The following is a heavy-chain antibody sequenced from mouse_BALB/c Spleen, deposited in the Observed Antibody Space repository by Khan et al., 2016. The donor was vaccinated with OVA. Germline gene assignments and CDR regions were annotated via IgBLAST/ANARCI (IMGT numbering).Heavy chain of an antibody. V-gene: IGHV5-17*02. CDR1: GFTFSTYG. CDR2: ISGDSSTI. D-gene: IGHD1-1*01. CDR3: ATTYYYGYYFDY. J-gene: IGHJ2*01. Sequence: EVELVESGGGLVQPGGSRKLSCAASGFTFSTYGMHWVRQAPEKGLEWVAYISGDSSTIYYADTVKDRSSITRDNPKNTLFLQMTSLMSEDTAMYYCATTYYYGYYFDYWGQGTTLTVSS.